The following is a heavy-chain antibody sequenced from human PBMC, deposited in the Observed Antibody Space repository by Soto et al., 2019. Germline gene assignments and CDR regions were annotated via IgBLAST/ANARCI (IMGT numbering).Heavy chain of an antibody. V-gene: IGHV1-46*01. CDR3: ARDDSGFSGSHYIDYFNY. J-gene: IGHJ4*02. CDR1: AYIFTSDY. D-gene: IGHD1-26*01. CDR2: INPSSGST. Sequence: ASVKVSCNAVAYIFTSDYIHWVRQAPGQGLEWMGLINPSSGSTNYAQKFQGRVTFTRDTSAGTVYMQLSSLTSEDTAVYYCARDDSGFSGSHYIDYFNYWGQGALVTVSS.